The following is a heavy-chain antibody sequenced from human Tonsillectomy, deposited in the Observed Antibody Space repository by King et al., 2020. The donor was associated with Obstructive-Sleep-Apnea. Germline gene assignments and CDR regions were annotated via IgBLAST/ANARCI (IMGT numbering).Heavy chain of an antibody. CDR3: TRKYYYDTTGNAVDY. J-gene: IGHJ4*02. CDR2: IRSKAYGGTT. CDR1: GFTFGDYT. Sequence: VQLVESGGGLVQPGRSLRLSCTAPGFTFGDYTMSWFRQAPGKGLEWVGFIRSKAYGGTTEYAASVKGRFTISRDDPKSIAYLQMNSLKTEDTAVYYCTRKYYYDTTGNAVDYWGQGTLVTVSS. D-gene: IGHD3-22*01. V-gene: IGHV3-49*03.